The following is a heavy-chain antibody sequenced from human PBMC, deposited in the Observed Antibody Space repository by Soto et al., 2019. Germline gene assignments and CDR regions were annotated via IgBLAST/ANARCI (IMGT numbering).Heavy chain of an antibody. V-gene: IGHV3-33*01. CDR3: ARGGTTYGVYYYYGMDV. CDR1: GFTFSSYG. J-gene: IGHJ6*02. Sequence: GGSLRLSCAASGFTFSSYGMHWVRQAPGKGLEWVAVIWYDGSNKYYADSVKGRFTISRANSKNTLYLQMNSLRAEDTAVYYCARGGTTYGVYYYYGMDVWGQGTTVTVSS. D-gene: IGHD4-17*01. CDR2: IWYDGSNK.